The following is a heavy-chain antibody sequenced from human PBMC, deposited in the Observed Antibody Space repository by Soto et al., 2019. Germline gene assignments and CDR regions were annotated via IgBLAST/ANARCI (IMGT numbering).Heavy chain of an antibody. CDR2: IYYSGST. CDR3: ARGGITMVRGVIITYYGMDV. V-gene: IGHV4-59*01. J-gene: IGHJ6*02. Sequence: QVQLQESGPGLVKPSETLSLTCTVSGGSISSYYWSWIRQPPGKGLEWIGYIYYSGSTNYNPSLKRRVTISVATSKNPFSLKLSSVTAADTAVYYWARGGITMVRGVIITYYGMDVWGQGTTVTVSS. D-gene: IGHD3-10*01. CDR1: GGSISSYY.